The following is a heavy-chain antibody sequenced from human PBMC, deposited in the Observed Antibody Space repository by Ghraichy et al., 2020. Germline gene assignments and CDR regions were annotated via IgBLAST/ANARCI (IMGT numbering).Heavy chain of an antibody. CDR1: GYRFTDYW. J-gene: IGHJ3*01. V-gene: IGHV5-51*01. CDR2: IFPGHSIV. CDR3: ARRGFWVQESRFGFDL. D-gene: IGHD3-16*01. Sequence: GESLNISCKGSGYRFTDYWIGWVRQMPGKGLEWMGIIFPGHSIVAYSPSFQGQVTISDDKSISTAYLQWSSLKASDTAMYYCARRGFWVQESRFGFDLWGQGTMVTVSS.